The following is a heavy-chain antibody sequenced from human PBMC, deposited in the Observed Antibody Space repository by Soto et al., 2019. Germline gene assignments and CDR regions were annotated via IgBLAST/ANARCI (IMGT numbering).Heavy chain of an antibody. CDR2: ISYDGSNK. D-gene: IGHD1-26*01. CDR3: AKDIGWELRYYYYGMDV. V-gene: IGHV3-30*18. J-gene: IGHJ6*02. CDR1: GFTFSSYG. Sequence: SLRLSCAASGFTFSSYGMHWVRQAPGKGLEWVAVISYDGSNKYYADSVKGRFTISRDNSKNTLYLQMNSLRAEDTAVYYCAKDIGWELRYYYYGMDVWGPGTTVTVSS.